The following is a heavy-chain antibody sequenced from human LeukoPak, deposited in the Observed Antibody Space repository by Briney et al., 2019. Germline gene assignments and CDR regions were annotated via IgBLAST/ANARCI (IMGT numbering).Heavy chain of an antibody. CDR2: IYHSGST. V-gene: IGHV4-38-2*02. D-gene: IGHD1-26*01. Sequence: SETLSLTCTVSGYSISSGYYWGWIRQPPGKGLEWIGSIYHSGSTYYNPSLKSRVTISVDTSKNQSSLKLSSVTAADTAVYYCARLAGATPFDYWGQGTLVTVSS. CDR3: ARLAGATPFDY. CDR1: GYSISSGYY. J-gene: IGHJ4*02.